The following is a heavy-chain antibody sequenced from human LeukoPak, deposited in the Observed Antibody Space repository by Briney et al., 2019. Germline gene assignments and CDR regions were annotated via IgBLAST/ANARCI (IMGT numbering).Heavy chain of an antibody. CDR1: GGSITNYY. D-gene: IGHD2-15*01. CDR2: FYYSGST. Sequence: SETLSLTCTVSGGSITNYYWSWVRQPPGKGLEWIGYFYYSGSTNYNPSLKSRVTISLDTSRNQVSLKLGSVTPADTAVYYCASMVDFSAFEIWGQGTMVTVSS. V-gene: IGHV4-59*01. J-gene: IGHJ3*02. CDR3: ASMVDFSAFEI.